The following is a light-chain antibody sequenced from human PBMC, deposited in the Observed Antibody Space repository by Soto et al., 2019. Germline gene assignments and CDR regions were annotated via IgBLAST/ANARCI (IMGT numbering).Light chain of an antibody. CDR3: QQYNSYFQT. CDR1: QDIATY. J-gene: IGKJ1*01. Sequence: DIQMTQSPSSLSASVGNRVTITCQASQDIATYLNWYQQKPGKAPNLLIYDASNLETGVPSRFSGGGSGTHFTFTISNLQPEDIATYYCQQYNSYFQTFGQGTKVEIK. V-gene: IGKV1-33*01. CDR2: DAS.